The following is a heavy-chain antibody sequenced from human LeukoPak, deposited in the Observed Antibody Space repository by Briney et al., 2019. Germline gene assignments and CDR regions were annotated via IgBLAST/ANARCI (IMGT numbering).Heavy chain of an antibody. Sequence: GSVKDSCKASGYTSTSYYMHCVRQAPGQGLEWMGIINPSGGRTSYAQKLQGTDTMTRETSTRTVYISLSSLRSADTGVYFSGRLGTVSSGYYGQYWSQGTLVTASS. D-gene: IGHD3-22*01. J-gene: IGHJ4*02. CDR2: INPSGGRT. V-gene: IGHV1-46*01. CDR1: GYTSTSYY. CDR3: GRLGTVSSGYYGQY.